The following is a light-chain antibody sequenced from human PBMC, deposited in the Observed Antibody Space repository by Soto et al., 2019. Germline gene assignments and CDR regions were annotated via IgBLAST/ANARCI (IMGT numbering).Light chain of an antibody. Sequence: EIVLTQSPATLSLSPGERATLSCRASQSVSSYLAWYQQKPGQAPRLLIYDASNRATGIPARFSGSGSGTDFTLTISSLEPEDFAVYYCQQYETWPRTFGQGTRVEI. CDR2: DAS. CDR3: QQYETWPRT. V-gene: IGKV3-11*01. J-gene: IGKJ1*01. CDR1: QSVSSY.